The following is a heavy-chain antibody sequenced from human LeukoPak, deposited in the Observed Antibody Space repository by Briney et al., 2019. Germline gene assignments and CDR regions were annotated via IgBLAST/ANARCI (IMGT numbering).Heavy chain of an antibody. J-gene: IGHJ6*03. V-gene: IGHV4-59*01. D-gene: IGHD6-19*01. CDR3: ARVDSSVTAPHYYYYYYMDV. Sequence: SETLSLTCTVSGGSISSYYWSWIRQPPGKGLEWIGYIYYSGSTNYNPSLKSRVTISVDTSKNQFSLKLSSVTAADTAVYYCARVDSSVTAPHYYYYYYMDVWGKGTTVTVSS. CDR2: IYYSGST. CDR1: GGSISSYY.